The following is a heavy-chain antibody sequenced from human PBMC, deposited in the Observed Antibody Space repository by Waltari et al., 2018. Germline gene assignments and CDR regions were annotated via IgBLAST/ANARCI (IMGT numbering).Heavy chain of an antibody. J-gene: IGHJ4*02. CDR3: ARFSHKDY. CDR1: GFTVSNKY. Sequence: EVQLVESGGGLIQPGGSLRLSCAASGFTVSNKYMGWVRQAPGKGLEWVSVISSGGNAYYADSVKGQFTISRDNSKNTVYLQMNSLRAEDTALYYCARFSHKDYWGQGILVTVSS. V-gene: IGHV3-53*01. CDR2: ISSGGNA.